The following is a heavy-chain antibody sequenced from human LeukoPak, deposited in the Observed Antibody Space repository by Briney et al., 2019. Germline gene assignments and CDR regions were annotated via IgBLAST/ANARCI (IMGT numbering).Heavy chain of an antibody. Sequence: GESLKISCKGSGYSFTSNWIGWVRQMPGKGLEWMGIIYHGDSDTRYSPFFQGQVTISADKSISTAYLQWRSLKASDTAMYYCARSITFGGVPFDPWGQGTLVTVSP. CDR2: IYHGDSDT. V-gene: IGHV5-51*01. CDR3: ARSITFGGVPFDP. D-gene: IGHD3-16*01. CDR1: GYSFTSNW. J-gene: IGHJ5*02.